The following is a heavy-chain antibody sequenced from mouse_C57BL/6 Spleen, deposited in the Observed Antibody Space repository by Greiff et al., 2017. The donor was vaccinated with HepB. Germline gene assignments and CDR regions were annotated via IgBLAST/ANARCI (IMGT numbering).Heavy chain of an antibody. CDR1: GYTFTDYE. V-gene: IGHV1-15*01. J-gene: IGHJ4*01. D-gene: IGHD1-1*01. CDR2: IDPETGGT. CDR3: TRREVAEFYYYAMDY. Sequence: QVQLQQSGAELVRPGASVTLSCKASGYTFTDYEMHWVKQTPVHGLEWIGAIDPETGGTAYNQKFKGKAILTADKSSSTAYMELRSLTSEDSAVYYCTRREVAEFYYYAMDYWGQGTSVTVSS.